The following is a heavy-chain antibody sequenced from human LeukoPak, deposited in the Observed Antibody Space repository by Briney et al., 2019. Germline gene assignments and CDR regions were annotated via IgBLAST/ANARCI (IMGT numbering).Heavy chain of an antibody. CDR2: IYHSGST. V-gene: IGHV4-38-2*01. Sequence: SETLSLTCAASGYSISSGYYWGWIRQPPGKGLEWIGSIYHSGSTYYNPSLKSRVTISVDTSKNQFSLKLSSVTAADTAVYYCASGPPVDIVATILDYWGQGTLVTVSS. CDR3: ASGPPVDIVATILDY. CDR1: GYSISSGYY. D-gene: IGHD5-12*01. J-gene: IGHJ4*02.